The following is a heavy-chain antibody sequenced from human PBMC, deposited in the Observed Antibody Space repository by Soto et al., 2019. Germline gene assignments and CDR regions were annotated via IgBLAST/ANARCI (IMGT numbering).Heavy chain of an antibody. V-gene: IGHV3-33*01. J-gene: IGHJ4*02. Sequence: QVQLVESGGGVVQPGRSLRLACVASGFSFSTHGMHWVRQAPGKGLEWVAVVDTATEYYTDSVKGRFTISRDNSKNTLYPQMKSVRVEDTAVYYCAGEDFSTYYGCFDDWGQGSLVTVSS. CDR2: VDTATE. CDR1: GFSFSTHG. CDR3: AGEDFSTYYGCFDD. D-gene: IGHD3-10*01.